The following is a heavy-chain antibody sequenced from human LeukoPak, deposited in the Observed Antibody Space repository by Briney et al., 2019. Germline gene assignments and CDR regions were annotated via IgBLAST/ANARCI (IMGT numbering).Heavy chain of an antibody. J-gene: IGHJ4*02. CDR1: GFTFSSYA. CDR2: ISGSGGST. Sequence: PGGSLRLSCAASGFTFSSYAMSWVRQAPGKGLEWVSAISGSGGSTYYADSVKGRFTISRDNSKNTLYLQMNSLRAEDTAVYYCAEDRVSGSYYFDYWGQGTLVTVSS. CDR3: AEDRVSGSYYFDY. V-gene: IGHV3-23*01. D-gene: IGHD1-26*01.